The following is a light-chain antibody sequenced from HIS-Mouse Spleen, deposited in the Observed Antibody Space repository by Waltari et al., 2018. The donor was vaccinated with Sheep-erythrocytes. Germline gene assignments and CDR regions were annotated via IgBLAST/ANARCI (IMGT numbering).Light chain of an antibody. V-gene: IGLV3-25*03. Sequence: SYELTQPPSVSVSPGQTARITCSGDALPKQYAYWYQQKPDQAPVLVICKDSERPSGIPERFSGSSSGTTVTLTISGVQAEDEADYYCQSADSSGTHRVFGGGTKLTVL. CDR2: KDS. J-gene: IGLJ2*01. CDR3: QSADSSGTHRV. CDR1: ALPKQY.